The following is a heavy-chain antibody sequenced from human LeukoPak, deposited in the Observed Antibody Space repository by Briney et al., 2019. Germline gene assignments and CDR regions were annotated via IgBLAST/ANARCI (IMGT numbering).Heavy chain of an antibody. CDR2: IYYSGST. CDR1: VGSISSYY. Sequence: SETLSLTCTVSVGSISSYYWSWIRQPPGKGLEWIGYIYYSGSTNYNPSLKSRVTISVDTSKNQFSLKLSSVTAADTAVYYCASFYDILTGIDYWGQGTLVTVSS. J-gene: IGHJ4*02. D-gene: IGHD3-9*01. V-gene: IGHV4-59*01. CDR3: ASFYDILTGIDY.